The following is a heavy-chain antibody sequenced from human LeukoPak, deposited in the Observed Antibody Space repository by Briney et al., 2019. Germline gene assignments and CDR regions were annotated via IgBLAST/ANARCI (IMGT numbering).Heavy chain of an antibody. CDR2: IKQDGSEK. D-gene: IGHD2-2*01. CDR1: GFTFSSYW. V-gene: IGHV3-7*01. CDR3: ARDVVVPAARMAYFDY. Sequence: SGGSLRLSCAASGFTFSSYWMSWVRQAPGKGLEWVANIKQDGSEKYYVDSVKGRFTISRDNAKNSLYLQMNSLRAEDTAVYYCARDVVVPAARMAYFDYWGQGTLVTVSS. J-gene: IGHJ4*02.